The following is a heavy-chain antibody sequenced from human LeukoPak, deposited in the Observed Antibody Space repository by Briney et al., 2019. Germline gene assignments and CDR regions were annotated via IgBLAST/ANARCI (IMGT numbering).Heavy chain of an antibody. V-gene: IGHV4-34*01. CDR1: GGSFSGYY. CDR3: ARSAALDY. J-gene: IGHJ4*02. Sequence: SETLSLTCAVYGGSFSGYYWSWIRQPPGKGLEWIGEINHSGSTNYNPSLKSRVTISVDTSKNQFSLKLSSVTAADTAVYYCARSAALDYWGQGTLVTVSS. D-gene: IGHD6-13*01. CDR2: INHSGST.